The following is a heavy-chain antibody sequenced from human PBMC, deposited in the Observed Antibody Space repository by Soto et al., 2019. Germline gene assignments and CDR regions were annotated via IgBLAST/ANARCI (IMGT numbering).Heavy chain of an antibody. CDR3: ARGGATSFGVVHYYYFGMDV. J-gene: IGHJ6*02. CDR2: INPNSGGT. V-gene: IGHV1-2*04. Sequence: ASVKVSCQASGYTFTGYYMHWVRQAPGQGLEWMGWINPNSGGTNYAQKFQGWVTMTRDTSISTAYMELSRLRSDDTAVYYCARGGATSFGVVHYYYFGMDVWGQGTTVTVSS. CDR1: GYTFTGYY. D-gene: IGHD3-3*01.